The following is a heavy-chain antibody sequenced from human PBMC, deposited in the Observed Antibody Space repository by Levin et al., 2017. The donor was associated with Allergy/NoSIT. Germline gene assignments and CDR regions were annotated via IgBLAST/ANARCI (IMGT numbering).Heavy chain of an antibody. D-gene: IGHD3-10*01. Sequence: SETLSLTCTVSGGSISSANYYWGWIRQPPGKGLEWIGGVYYGASTYYNPSLKSRVTLSVDPSKNQFALKLSTVTAADTAVYYCVRVPKPRVRSASYYYYMDVWGKGTTVTVSS. CDR1: GGSISSANYY. V-gene: IGHV4-39*01. J-gene: IGHJ6*03. CDR2: VYYGAST. CDR3: VRVPKPRVRSASYYYYMDV.